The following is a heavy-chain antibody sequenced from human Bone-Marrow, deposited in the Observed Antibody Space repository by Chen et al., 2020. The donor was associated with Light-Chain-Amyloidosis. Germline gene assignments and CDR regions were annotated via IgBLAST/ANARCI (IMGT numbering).Heavy chain of an antibody. V-gene: IGHV4-38-2*02. Sequence: QVQLQESGPGLVKPSEPLSLTCTVSGYSISSGYYWGWIRQPPGKGLEWIGSIYHSGSTYYNPSLKSRVTISVDTSKNQFSLKLSSVTAADTAVYYCAMERITIFGVPPDAFDIWGQGTMVTVSS. CDR1: GYSISSGYY. CDR2: IYHSGST. CDR3: AMERITIFGVPPDAFDI. J-gene: IGHJ3*02. D-gene: IGHD3-3*01.